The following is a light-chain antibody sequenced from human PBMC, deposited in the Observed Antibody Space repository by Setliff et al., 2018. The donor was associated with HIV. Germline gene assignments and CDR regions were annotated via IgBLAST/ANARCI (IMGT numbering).Light chain of an antibody. V-gene: IGLV2-14*03. CDR3: SSYATSNTLP. CDR1: SSDVGGYNY. Sequence: LTQPASVSGSPGQSITISCTGTSSDVGGYNYVSWYQQHPGKAPKLIIYEVRNRPSGVSNRFSGSKSGNTASLTISGLQAEDEADYYCSSYATSNTLPFGTGTKVTVL. J-gene: IGLJ1*01. CDR2: EVR.